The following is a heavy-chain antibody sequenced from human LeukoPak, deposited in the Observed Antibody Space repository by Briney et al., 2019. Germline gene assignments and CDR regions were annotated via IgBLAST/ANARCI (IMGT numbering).Heavy chain of an antibody. CDR1: GGSISSYY. J-gene: IGHJ4*02. CDR3: ARAPYSTGWYVDY. V-gene: IGHV4-59*01. CDR2: IYYSGST. Sequence: SETLSLTCTVSGGSISSYYWSWIRQPPGKGLEWIGYIYYSGSTNYYPSLKSRVTISVDTSKNQFSLKLSSVTAADTAVYYCARAPYSTGWYVDYWGQGTLVTVSS. D-gene: IGHD6-19*01.